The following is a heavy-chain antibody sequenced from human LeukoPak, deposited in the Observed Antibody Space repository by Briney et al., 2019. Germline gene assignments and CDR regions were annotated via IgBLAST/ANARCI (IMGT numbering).Heavy chain of an antibody. Sequence: GESLKISCKGSGYSFTSYWIGWVRQMPGKGLEWMGIIYPGDSDTRYSPSFQGQVTISADKSISTAYLQWSSLKASDTAMYYCARRGSGQWGRYDRFDYWGQGTLVTVSS. J-gene: IGHJ4*02. CDR1: GYSFTSYW. CDR2: IYPGDSDT. D-gene: IGHD3-16*01. CDR3: ARRGSGQWGRYDRFDY. V-gene: IGHV5-51*01.